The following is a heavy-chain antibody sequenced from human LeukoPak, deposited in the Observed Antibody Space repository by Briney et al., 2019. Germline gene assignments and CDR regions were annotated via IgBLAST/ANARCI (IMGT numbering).Heavy chain of an antibody. J-gene: IGHJ4*02. CDR1: GGTFSSYA. Sequence: SVKVSCKASGGTFSSYAISWVRQAPGQGLEWMGGIIPIFGTANYAQKFQGRVTITTDESTSTAYMELSSLRSEDTAVYSCARDPGWFHTPFYFDYWGQGTLVTVSS. D-gene: IGHD2-15*01. CDR2: IIPIFGTA. V-gene: IGHV1-69*05. CDR3: ARDPGWFHTPFYFDY.